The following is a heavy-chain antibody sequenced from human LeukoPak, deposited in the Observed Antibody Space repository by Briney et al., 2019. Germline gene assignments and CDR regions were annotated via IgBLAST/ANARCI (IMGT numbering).Heavy chain of an antibody. CDR2: IRYDGSNK. CDR1: GLFLRNHV. Sequence: GGSLRLSCAASGLFLRNHVMSWVRQAPGKGLEWVAFIRYDGSNKYYAAPVKGRFTISRDNSKNTLYLQMNSLRAEDTAAYYCARAGHCTNGICYTADFDYWGQGTLVTVSS. J-gene: IGHJ4*02. D-gene: IGHD2-8*01. V-gene: IGHV3-30*02. CDR3: ARAGHCTNGICYTADFDY.